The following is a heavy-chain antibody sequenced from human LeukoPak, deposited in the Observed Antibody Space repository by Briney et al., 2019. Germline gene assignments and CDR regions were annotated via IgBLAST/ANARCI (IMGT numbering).Heavy chain of an antibody. D-gene: IGHD5-18*01. J-gene: IGHJ4*02. Sequence: ASVKVSCKASGYTFTGYYMHWVRQAPGQGLEWMGIINPSGGGTSYAQKFQGRVTMTRDTSTSTVYMELSSLRSDDTAVYYCAREIGPRQLHLWGAAFDLWGQGTLVTVSS. CDR3: AREIGPRQLHLWGAAFDL. V-gene: IGHV1-46*01. CDR2: INPSGGGT. CDR1: GYTFTGYY.